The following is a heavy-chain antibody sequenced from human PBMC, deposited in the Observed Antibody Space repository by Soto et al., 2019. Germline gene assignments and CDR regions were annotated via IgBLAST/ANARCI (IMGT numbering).Heavy chain of an antibody. CDR2: IYHSEST. CDR3: AAGGGLPRYY. D-gene: IGHD5-12*01. J-gene: IGHJ4*02. Sequence: SETLSLTCVVSDASIGTYYWSWIRQPPGKGLEWIGYIYHSESTYYNPSLKSRVTISVDRSKNQFSLKLSSVTAADTAVYYCAAGGGLPRYYWGQGTLVTVSS. V-gene: IGHV4-59*04. CDR1: DASIGTYY.